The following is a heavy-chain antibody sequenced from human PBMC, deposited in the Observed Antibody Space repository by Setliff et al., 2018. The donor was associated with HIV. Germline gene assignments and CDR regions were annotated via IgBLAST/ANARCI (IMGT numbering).Heavy chain of an antibody. CDR3: ARDGDGYGDYESYYYMDV. Sequence: GASVKVSCKASGGTFSSYAISWVRQAPGQGLEWMGGIIPIFGTANYAQKFQGRVTITTDESTSTAYMELSSLRSEDTAVYYCARDGDGYGDYESYYYMDVWGKGTTVTV. CDR2: IIPIFGTA. V-gene: IGHV1-69*05. J-gene: IGHJ6*03. CDR1: GGTFSSYA. D-gene: IGHD4-17*01.